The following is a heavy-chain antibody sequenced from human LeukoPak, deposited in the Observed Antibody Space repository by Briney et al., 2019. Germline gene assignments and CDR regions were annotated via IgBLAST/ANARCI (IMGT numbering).Heavy chain of an antibody. D-gene: IGHD1-14*01. CDR1: GVSISSSSYY. J-gene: IGHJ1*01. V-gene: IGHV4-39*07. CDR3: ATYSITGAWADYFLH. Sequence: SETLSLTCTVSGVSISSSSYYWGWLRQPPGKGLEWIGSIYYSGNTYYNPSLNSRITISVDTSKNQFSLKLSSVTAADTAVYYCATYSITGAWADYFLHWGQGTLVTVSS. CDR2: IYYSGNT.